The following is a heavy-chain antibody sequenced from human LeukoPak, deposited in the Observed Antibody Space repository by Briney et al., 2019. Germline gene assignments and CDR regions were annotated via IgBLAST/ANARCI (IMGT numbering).Heavy chain of an antibody. V-gene: IGHV3-23*01. Sequence: PGGSLRLSCATSGFVFSSYAMHWVRQAPGKGLEWVSAISGSGGSTYYADSVKGRFTISRDNSKNTLYLQMNSLRAEDTAVYYCAKDQDYFDYWGQGTLVTVSS. CDR2: ISGSGGST. CDR1: GFVFSSYA. J-gene: IGHJ4*02. CDR3: AKDQDYFDY.